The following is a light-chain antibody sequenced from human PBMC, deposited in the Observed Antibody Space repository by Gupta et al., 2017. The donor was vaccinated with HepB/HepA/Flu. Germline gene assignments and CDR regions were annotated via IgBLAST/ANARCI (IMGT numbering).Light chain of an antibody. CDR3: CSYAGSISWV. CDR2: EVN. Sequence: QSALTQPASVSGSPGQSITISCTGTNNDIGNYNLVSWYQQHPGKAPKLIIYEVNKRPSGISDRFSASKSGNTASLTISGLQAEDESDYHCCSYAGSISWVFGGGTKLIVL. J-gene: IGLJ3*02. CDR1: NNDIGNYNL. V-gene: IGLV2-23*02.